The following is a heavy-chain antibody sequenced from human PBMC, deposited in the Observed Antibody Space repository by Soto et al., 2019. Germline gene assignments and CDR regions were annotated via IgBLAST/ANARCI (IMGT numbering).Heavy chain of an antibody. Sequence: QVQLVQSGPELKKPGASEKVSCKASGSTFRNYGINWVRQAPGQGLEWMGWISAYNGDTNYAPKFKGRVTMATDTTTSTAYMELRSLKYDDTAVYYCARDVRHFGPNADNLDIWGQGTTVTVSS. D-gene: IGHD3-16*01. V-gene: IGHV1-18*01. CDR2: ISAYNGDT. CDR1: GSTFRNYG. CDR3: ARDVRHFGPNADNLDI. J-gene: IGHJ3*02.